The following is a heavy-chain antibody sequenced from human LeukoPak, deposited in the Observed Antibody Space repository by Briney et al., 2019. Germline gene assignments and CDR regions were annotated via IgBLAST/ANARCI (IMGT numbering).Heavy chain of an antibody. CDR1: GFTVSSNY. D-gene: IGHD1-20*01. CDR2: IYSGGRT. V-gene: IGHV3-66*04. Sequence: PGGSLRLSCAASGFTVSSNYMSWVRQAPGKGLEWVSLIYSGGRTYYADSVKGRFTISRDNAKNSLYLQMNSLRAEDTAVYYCASQEYNWNYWGQGTLVTVSS. CDR3: ASQEYNWNY. J-gene: IGHJ4*02.